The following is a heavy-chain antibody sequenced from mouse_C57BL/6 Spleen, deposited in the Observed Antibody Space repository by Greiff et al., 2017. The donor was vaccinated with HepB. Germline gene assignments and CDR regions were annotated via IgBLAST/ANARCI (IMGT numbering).Heavy chain of an antibody. Sequence: EVQLVESGGGLVKPGGSLKLSCAASGFTFSDYGVHWVRQAPEKGLEWVAYISSGSSTIYYADTVKGRFTISRDNAKNTLFLQMTSLRSEDTAMYYCARRTIYDGYYGYFDYWGQGTTLTVSS. CDR2: ISSGSSTI. CDR1: GFTFSDYG. J-gene: IGHJ2*01. D-gene: IGHD2-3*01. V-gene: IGHV5-17*01. CDR3: ARRTIYDGYYGYFDY.